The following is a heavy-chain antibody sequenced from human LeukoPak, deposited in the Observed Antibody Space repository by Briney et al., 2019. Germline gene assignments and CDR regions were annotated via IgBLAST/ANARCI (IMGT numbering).Heavy chain of an antibody. CDR1: GGSISSSSCY. CDR2: IYSSGST. Sequence: SETLSPTCTVSGGSISSSSCYWGWIRQPPGKGLEWIGSIYSSGSTYYNPSLKSRVTISVDTSKNQFSLKLSSVTAAYTAVYYCASTTTANTRWGQGTLVTVSS. CDR3: ASTTTANTR. D-gene: IGHD1-26*01. J-gene: IGHJ4*02. V-gene: IGHV4-39*01.